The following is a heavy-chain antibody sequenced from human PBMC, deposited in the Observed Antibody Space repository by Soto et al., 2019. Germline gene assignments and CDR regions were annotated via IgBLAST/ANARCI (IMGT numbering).Heavy chain of an antibody. Sequence: PGGSLRLSCAASGFTFSSYAMSWVRQAPGKGLEWVSAISGSGGSTYYADSVKGRFTISRDNSKNTLYLQMNSLRAEDTAVYYCAKLLNYYDSSGHDYWGQGTLVTVSS. V-gene: IGHV3-23*01. CDR2: ISGSGGST. CDR3: AKLLNYYDSSGHDY. CDR1: GFTFSSYA. D-gene: IGHD3-22*01. J-gene: IGHJ4*02.